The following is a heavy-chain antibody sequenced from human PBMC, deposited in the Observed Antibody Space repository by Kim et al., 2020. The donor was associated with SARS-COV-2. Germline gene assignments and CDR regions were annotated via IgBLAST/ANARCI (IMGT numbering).Heavy chain of an antibody. CDR3: ASHSSSSGSMDV. J-gene: IGHJ6*02. CDR2: IIPILGIA. V-gene: IGHV1-69*02. CDR1: GGTFSSYT. D-gene: IGHD6-6*01. Sequence: SVKVSCKASGGTFSSYTISWVRQAPGQGLEWMGRIIPILGIANYAQKFQGRVTITADKSTSTAYMELSSLRSEDTAVYYCASHSSSSGSMDVWGQGTTVTVSS.